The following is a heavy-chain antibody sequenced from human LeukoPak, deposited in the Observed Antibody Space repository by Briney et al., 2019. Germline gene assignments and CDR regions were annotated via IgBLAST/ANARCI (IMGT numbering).Heavy chain of an antibody. V-gene: IGHV1-69*13. CDR1: GGTFSSYA. Sequence: SVKVSCKASGGTFSSYAISWVRQAPGQGLEWMGGIIPIFGTANYAQKFQGRVTITADESTSTAYMELSSLRSEDTAVYYCARERYYDSSGLYNYWGQGTLVTVSS. J-gene: IGHJ4*02. CDR2: IIPIFGTA. D-gene: IGHD3-22*01. CDR3: ARERYYDSSGLYNY.